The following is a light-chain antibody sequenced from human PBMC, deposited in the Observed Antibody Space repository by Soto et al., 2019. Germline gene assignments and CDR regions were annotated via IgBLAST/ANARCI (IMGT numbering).Light chain of an antibody. CDR3: YSYAGRNIGV. CDR1: GSDIGAYNF. J-gene: IGLJ3*02. V-gene: IGLV2-8*01. CDR2: GVT. Sequence: QSALAQPPSASGSPGQSVTISCTGSGSDIGAYNFVSWYQQHPGKAPKLMIFGVTERPSGVPDRFSGSKSGNTASLTVSGLQADDEAVYYFYSYAGRNIGVFGGGTKLTVL.